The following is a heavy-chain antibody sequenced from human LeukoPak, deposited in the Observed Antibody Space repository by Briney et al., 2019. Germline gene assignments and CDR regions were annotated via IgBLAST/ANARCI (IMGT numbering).Heavy chain of an antibody. CDR1: GFTVSSSYG. CDR3: AKDPADFDWLSPSDY. Sequence: GGSLRLSCAASGFTVSSSYGMSWVRQAPGKGLELVSAISGSGGSTYYADSVKGRFTISRDNSKNTLYLQMNSLRAEDTAVYYCAKDPADFDWLSPSDYWGQGTLVTVSS. J-gene: IGHJ4*02. V-gene: IGHV3-23*01. CDR2: ISGSGGST. D-gene: IGHD3-9*01.